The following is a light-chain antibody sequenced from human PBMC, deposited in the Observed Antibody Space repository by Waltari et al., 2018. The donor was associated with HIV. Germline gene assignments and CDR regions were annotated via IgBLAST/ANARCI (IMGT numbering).Light chain of an antibody. CDR3: SSHVDFIEVM. CDR2: EVR. J-gene: IGLJ3*02. Sequence: QSALTQPASVFGSPGQSITISCTGSSSDVGSHNFVSWYQQHPGKAPKSIIYEVRRRPSGVSNRFSGSKSGNTASLTISGLQAEDEADYYCSSHVDFIEVMFGGGTKLTVL. CDR1: SSDVGSHNF. V-gene: IGLV2-23*02.